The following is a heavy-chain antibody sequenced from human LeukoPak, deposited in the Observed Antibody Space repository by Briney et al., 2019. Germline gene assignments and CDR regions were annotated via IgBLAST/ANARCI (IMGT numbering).Heavy chain of an antibody. CDR3: ARVGVLRGAFDI. Sequence: SETLSLTCTASGGSISSYYWSWLRQPPGKGLEWIGYIYYSGSTNYNPSLKSRVTISVDTSKNQFSLKLSSVTAADTAVYYCARVGVLRGAFDIWGQGTMVTVSS. J-gene: IGHJ3*02. D-gene: IGHD2/OR15-2a*01. V-gene: IGHV4-59*01. CDR1: GGSISSYY. CDR2: IYYSGST.